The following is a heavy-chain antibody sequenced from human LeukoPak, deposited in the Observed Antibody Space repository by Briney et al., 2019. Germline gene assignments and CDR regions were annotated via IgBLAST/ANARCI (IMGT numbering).Heavy chain of an antibody. J-gene: IGHJ3*02. D-gene: IGHD3-10*01. V-gene: IGHV4-38-2*02. CDR1: GYSISSGCY. CDR2: IYHSGST. CDR3: ASFSPQYYYGSGSFHGDAFDI. Sequence: PSETLSLTCTVSGYSISSGCYWGWIRQPPGKGLEWIGSIYHSGSTYYNPSLKSRVTISVDTSKNQFSLKLSSVTAADTAVYYCASFSPQYYYGSGSFHGDAFDIWGQGTMVTVSS.